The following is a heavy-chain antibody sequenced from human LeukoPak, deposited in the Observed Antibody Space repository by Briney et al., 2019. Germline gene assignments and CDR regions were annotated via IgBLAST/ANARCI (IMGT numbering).Heavy chain of an antibody. J-gene: IGHJ3*02. D-gene: IGHD6-13*01. CDR2: IWYDGSNK. V-gene: IGHV3-33*01. Sequence: XAVIWYDGSNKYYEDSVKGRFTVSRDNSKNTLYVQMDSLRAEDTAVYYCARWGITAEHDALDIWGQGTMVTVSS. CDR3: ARWGITAEHDALDI.